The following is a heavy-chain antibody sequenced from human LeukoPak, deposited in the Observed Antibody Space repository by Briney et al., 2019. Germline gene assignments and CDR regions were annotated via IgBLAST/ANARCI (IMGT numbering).Heavy chain of an antibody. D-gene: IGHD6-19*01. CDR2: IYSGGST. CDR1: GFTVRSNY. CDR3: AISSGWYLGNFDY. Sequence: GGSLRLSCAATGFTVRSNYMSWVRQAQGKGMEWVSVIYSGGSTYYADSVKGRFTISRDNSKNTLYLQMNSLRAVDTAVYYCAISSGWYLGNFDYWGQGTLVTVSS. V-gene: IGHV3-53*01. J-gene: IGHJ4*02.